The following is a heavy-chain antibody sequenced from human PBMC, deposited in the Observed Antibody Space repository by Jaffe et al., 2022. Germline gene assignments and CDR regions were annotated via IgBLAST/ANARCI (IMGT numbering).Heavy chain of an antibody. CDR3: SREAPGSGVFDI. Sequence: QVQLVQSGAEVRKPGASVTVSCKASGYTYTTYFMHWARQAPGQGLEWMGVFKPSGNTGYAQKFQGRVILTRDTSTSTLYMDLSSLRPEDSAIYYCSREAPGSGVFDIWGQGTMVTVSA. D-gene: IGHD3-10*01. V-gene: IGHV1-46*03. CDR1: GYTYTTYF. J-gene: IGHJ3*02. CDR2: FKPSGNT.